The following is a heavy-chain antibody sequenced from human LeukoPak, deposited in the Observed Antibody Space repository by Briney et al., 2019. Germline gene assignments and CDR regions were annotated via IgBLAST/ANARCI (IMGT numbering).Heavy chain of an antibody. D-gene: IGHD2/OR15-2a*01. Sequence: SETLSLTCSVSGGSMTNLYWTWIRQPPGKRLEWIGDIYDSGSTRYNTSLESRVTISVDTSKNQFSLELSSVTAADTAVYYCAKGGSTNFYYGDVWGQGTTVTVSS. CDR3: AKGGSTNFYYGDV. CDR1: GGSMTNLY. V-gene: IGHV4-59*01. J-gene: IGHJ6*02. CDR2: IYDSGST.